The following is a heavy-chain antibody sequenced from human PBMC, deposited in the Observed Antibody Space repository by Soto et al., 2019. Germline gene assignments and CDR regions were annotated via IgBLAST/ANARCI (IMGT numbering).Heavy chain of an antibody. CDR2: IIPVFGTT. D-gene: IGHD3-10*01. CDR1: GDTFSGYP. J-gene: IGHJ4*02. CDR3: ARDGGFGELKY. Sequence: QVQLVQSGAELKKPGSSVKVSCKASGDTFSGYPINGGRQAPGEGLEWMGRIIPVFGTTNDAQRFEGRVTFTADESTNTAYMELRGLLSEDTAVYYCARDGGFGELKYWGPGTLVTVSS. V-gene: IGHV1-69*18.